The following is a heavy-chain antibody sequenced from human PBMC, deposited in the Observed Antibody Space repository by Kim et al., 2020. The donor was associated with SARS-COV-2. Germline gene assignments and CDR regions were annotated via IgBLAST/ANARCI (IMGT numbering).Heavy chain of an antibody. CDR2: IDPSDSYT. V-gene: IGHV5-10-1*01. Sequence: GESLKISCKGSGYSFTSYWISWVRQMPGKGLEWMGRIDPSDSYTNYSPSFQGHVTISADKSNSTAYLQWSSLKASDTAMYYCARDDDIAVAGTIGYYGMDVWGQGTTVTVSS. J-gene: IGHJ6*02. CDR1: GYSFTSYW. CDR3: ARDDDIAVAGTIGYYGMDV. D-gene: IGHD6-19*01.